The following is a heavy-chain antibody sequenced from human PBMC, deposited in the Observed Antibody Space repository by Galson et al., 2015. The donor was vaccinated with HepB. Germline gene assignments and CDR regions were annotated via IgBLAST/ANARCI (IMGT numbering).Heavy chain of an antibody. D-gene: IGHD3-3*01. Sequence: SLRLSCAASGFTFSSYWMHWVRQAPGKGLVWVSRINSDGSSTSYADSVKGRFTISRDDAKNTLYLQMNSLRAEDTAVYYCARDFSVTIFGVLAFYGMDVWGQGTTVTVSS. CDR1: GFTFSSYW. CDR3: ARDFSVTIFGVLAFYGMDV. CDR2: INSDGSST. J-gene: IGHJ6*02. V-gene: IGHV3-74*01.